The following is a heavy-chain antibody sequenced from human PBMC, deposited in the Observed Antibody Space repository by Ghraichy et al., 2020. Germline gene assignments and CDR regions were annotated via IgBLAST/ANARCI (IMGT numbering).Heavy chain of an antibody. CDR2: INPNSGGT. J-gene: IGHJ4*02. Sequence: ASVKVSCKASGYTFTGYYMHWVRQAPGQGLEWMGWINPNSGGTNYAQKFQGRVTMTRDTSISTAYMELSRLRSDDTAVYYCAREGSGSYARSYYFDYWGQGTLVTVSS. D-gene: IGHD1-26*01. CDR3: AREGSGSYARSYYFDY. V-gene: IGHV1-2*02. CDR1: GYTFTGYY.